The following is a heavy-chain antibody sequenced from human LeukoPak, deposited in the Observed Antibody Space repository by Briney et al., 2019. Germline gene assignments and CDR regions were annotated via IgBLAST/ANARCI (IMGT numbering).Heavy chain of an antibody. CDR1: GYTFTGYY. V-gene: IGHV1-2*02. Sequence: GASVKVSCKASGYTFTGYYMHWVRQAPGQGLEWMGWINPNSGGTNYAQKFQGGVTMTRDTSISTAYMELSRLRSDDTAVYYCARVDRRGIAVAGIGYWGQGTLVTVSS. J-gene: IGHJ4*02. CDR3: ARVDRRGIAVAGIGY. CDR2: INPNSGGT. D-gene: IGHD6-19*01.